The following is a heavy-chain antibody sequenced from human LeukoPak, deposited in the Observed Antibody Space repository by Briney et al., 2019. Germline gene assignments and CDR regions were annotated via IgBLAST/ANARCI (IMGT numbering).Heavy chain of an antibody. CDR2: ILYDGSNK. CDR1: GFTFSSFA. CDR3: ARDALLDY. Sequence: GGSLSLSCAPSGFTFSSFATHWVRQAPGKGLEWVAVILYDGSNKYYADSVKGRFTISRDNSKNTLSLQMNSLSAEDAAVHYCARDALLDYWGQGTLVTVSS. V-gene: IGHV3-30*01. J-gene: IGHJ4*02.